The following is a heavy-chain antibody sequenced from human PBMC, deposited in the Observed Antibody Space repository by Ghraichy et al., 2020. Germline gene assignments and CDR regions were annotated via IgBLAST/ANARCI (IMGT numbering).Heavy chain of an antibody. J-gene: IGHJ4*02. Sequence: LSLTCAASGFTFSSYAMHWVRQAPGKGLEWVAVISYDGSNKYYADSVKGRFTISRDNSKNTLYLQMNSLRAEDTAVYYCARIPQDYGDSGTEVVDYWGQGTLVTVSS. CDR2: ISYDGSNK. CDR3: ARIPQDYGDSGTEVVDY. D-gene: IGHD4-17*01. CDR1: GFTFSSYA. V-gene: IGHV3-30-3*01.